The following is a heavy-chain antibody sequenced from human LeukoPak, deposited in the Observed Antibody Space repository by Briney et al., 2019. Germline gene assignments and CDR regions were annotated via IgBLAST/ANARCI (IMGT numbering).Heavy chain of an antibody. J-gene: IGHJ4*02. CDR2: IKQDGSEK. D-gene: IGHD3-3*01. CDR3: ARYNTIFGVVSPLDY. V-gene: IGHV3-7*01. Sequence: PGRSLGLSCAASGFTFSSYWMSWVRQAPGKGLEWVANIKQDGSEKYYVDSVKGRFTISRDNAKNSLYLQMNSLRAEDTAVYYCARYNTIFGVVSPLDYWGQGTLVTVSS. CDR1: GFTFSSYW.